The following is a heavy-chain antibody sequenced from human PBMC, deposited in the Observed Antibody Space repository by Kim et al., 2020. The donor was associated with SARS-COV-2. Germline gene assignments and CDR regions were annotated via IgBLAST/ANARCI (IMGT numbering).Heavy chain of an antibody. Sequence: SQTLSLTCAVYGGSFSGYYWSWIRQPPGKGLEWIGEINHSGSTNYNPSLKSRVTISVDTSKNQFSLKLSSVTAADTAVYYCARGLDRKVRGIRYYYYMDVWGKGTTVTISS. CDR3: ARGLDRKVRGIRYYYYMDV. J-gene: IGHJ6*03. V-gene: IGHV4-34*01. CDR1: GGSFSGYY. CDR2: INHSGST. D-gene: IGHD1-1*01.